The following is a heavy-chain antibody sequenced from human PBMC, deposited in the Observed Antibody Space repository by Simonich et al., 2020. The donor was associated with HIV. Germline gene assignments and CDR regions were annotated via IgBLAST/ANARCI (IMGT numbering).Heavy chain of an antibody. Sequence: QVQLVQSGAEVKKPGASVKVSCKASGYTFTDYYMHWVRQAPGQGLECKGWINPNTSGTNDAQKFQGRVTMTRDTSINTAYMELSRLRSDDTAVYYCARAELFEGWFDPWGQGTLVTVSS. CDR2: INPNTSGT. V-gene: IGHV1-2*02. J-gene: IGHJ5*02. D-gene: IGHD3-16*01. CDR3: ARAELFEGWFDP. CDR1: GYTFTDYY.